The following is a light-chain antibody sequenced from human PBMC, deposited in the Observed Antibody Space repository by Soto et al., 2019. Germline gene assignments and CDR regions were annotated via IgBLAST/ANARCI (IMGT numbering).Light chain of an antibody. J-gene: IGKJ3*01. CDR1: HDISNY. V-gene: IGKV1-33*01. Sequence: DIQMTQSPSSLSASVGDRVSITCQASHDISNYLNWYQQKPGRAPKLLIYDASNLQTGVPSRFSGRGSGRGFTLTIRSLQPEDIATYYCQQYDNRPFTFGPGTKVDI. CDR3: QQYDNRPFT. CDR2: DAS.